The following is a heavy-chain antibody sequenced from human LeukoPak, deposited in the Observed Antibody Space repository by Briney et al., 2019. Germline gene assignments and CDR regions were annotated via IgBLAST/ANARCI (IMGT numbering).Heavy chain of an antibody. J-gene: IGHJ5*02. Sequence: GGSLRLSCAASGFTFSSYSMNWVRQAPGKGLEWVSSISSSSSYIYYADSVKGRFTISRDNAKNSLYLQMNSLRAEDTAVYYCARDGFSTEMNQLYDYGDYGGGGWFDPWGQGTLVTVSS. D-gene: IGHD4-17*01. CDR1: GFTFSSYS. CDR3: ARDGFSTEMNQLYDYGDYGGGGWFDP. V-gene: IGHV3-21*01. CDR2: ISSSSSYI.